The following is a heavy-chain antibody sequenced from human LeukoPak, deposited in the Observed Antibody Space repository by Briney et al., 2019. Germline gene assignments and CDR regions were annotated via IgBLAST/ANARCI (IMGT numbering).Heavy chain of an antibody. D-gene: IGHD6-13*01. CDR1: GGSISSYY. V-gene: IGHV4-59*01. Sequence: SETLSLTCTVSGGSISSYYWSWIRQPPGKGLEWIGYIYYSGSTNYNPSLKSRVTISVDTSKNQFSLKLSSVTAADTAVYYCARRHSSSWYGGGFDPWGQGTLVTVSS. J-gene: IGHJ5*02. CDR3: ARRHSSSWYGGGFDP. CDR2: IYYSGST.